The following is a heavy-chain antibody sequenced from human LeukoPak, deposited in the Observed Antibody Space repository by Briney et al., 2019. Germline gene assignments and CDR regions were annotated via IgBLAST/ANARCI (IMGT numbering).Heavy chain of an antibody. V-gene: IGHV3-30*02. CDR1: GFTFSNYG. Sequence: GGSRRLSWAASGFTFSNYGMHWVGQAPGKGLEWGAFIRSDGGNKYYTDSVKGRFTISRDNSKKTLYLQMNSLRAEDTAVYYCAKRALDDYGDHYFDYWGQGTLVIVSS. D-gene: IGHD4-17*01. CDR2: IRSDGGNK. CDR3: AKRALDDYGDHYFDY. J-gene: IGHJ4*02.